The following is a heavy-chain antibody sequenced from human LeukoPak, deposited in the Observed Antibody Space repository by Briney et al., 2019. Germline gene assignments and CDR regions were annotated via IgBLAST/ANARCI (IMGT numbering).Heavy chain of an antibody. D-gene: IGHD6-13*01. CDR2: ILSSGLT. J-gene: IGHJ5*02. CDR1: GASTSLHY. Sequence: SETLSLICSVSGASTSLHYWSWIRQSPGKGLEWIGNILSSGLTHYNPSLKSRVTISGDTSRNQVSLKLRSVTAADTAVYYCARVVAAAGNNWFDPWGQGTLVTVSS. CDR3: ARVVAAAGNNWFDP. V-gene: IGHV4-4*08.